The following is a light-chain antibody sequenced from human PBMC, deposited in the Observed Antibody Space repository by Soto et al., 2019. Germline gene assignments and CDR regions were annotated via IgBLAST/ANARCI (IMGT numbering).Light chain of an antibody. J-gene: IGLJ1*01. CDR2: DVS. CDR1: SSDVGGYNY. V-gene: IGLV2-14*01. CDR3: SSYTSSRV. Sequence: QSVLTQPASVSGSPGQWITISCTGTSSDVGGYNYVSWYQQHPGKAPKLMIYDVSNRPSGVSNRFSGSKSGNTASLTISGLQAEDEADYYCSSYTSSRVFGTGTKVPVL.